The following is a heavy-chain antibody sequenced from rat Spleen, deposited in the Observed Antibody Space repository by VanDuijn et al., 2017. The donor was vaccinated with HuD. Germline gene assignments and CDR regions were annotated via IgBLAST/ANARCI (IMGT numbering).Heavy chain of an antibody. J-gene: IGHJ2*01. CDR2: ITNTGGSI. V-gene: IGHV5-31*01. CDR3: ARRHYGYTDYFDY. CDR1: GFTFNNSW. D-gene: IGHD1-9*01. Sequence: EVQLVESGGGLVQPGRSLKLSCVASGFTFNNSWMTWIRQAPGKGLEWVASITNTGGSIYYPDSVKGRFTISRDNAKNTQYLQMDSLRSEDTATYYCARRHYGYTDYFDYWGQGVMVTVSS.